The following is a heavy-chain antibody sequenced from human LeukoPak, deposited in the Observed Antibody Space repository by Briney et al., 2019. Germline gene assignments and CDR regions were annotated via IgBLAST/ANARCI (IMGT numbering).Heavy chain of an antibody. Sequence: ASVKVSCKASGYTFTGYYMHWVRQAPGQGLEWMGWINPNSGGTNYAQKFQGRVTMTRDTSISTAYMELSRLRSDDTAVYYCARIVVGSLRSQDAFDIWGQGTMVTVSS. J-gene: IGHJ3*02. CDR3: ARIVVGSLRSQDAFDI. CDR2: INPNSGGT. CDR1: GYTFTGYY. D-gene: IGHD1-26*01. V-gene: IGHV1-2*02.